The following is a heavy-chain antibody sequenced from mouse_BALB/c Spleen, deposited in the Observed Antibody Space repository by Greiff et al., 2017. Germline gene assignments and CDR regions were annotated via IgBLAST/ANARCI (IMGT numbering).Heavy chain of an antibody. D-gene: IGHD2-1*01. CDR2: INPSTGYT. V-gene: IGHV1-7*01. J-gene: IGHJ3*01. CDR3: ASEVYYGNPFAY. CDR1: GYTFTSYW. Sequence: QVQLKQSGAELAKPGASVKMSCKASGYTFTSYWMHWVKQRPGQGLEWIGYINPSTGYTEYNQKFKDKATLTADKSSSTAYMQLSSLTSEDSAVYYCASEVYYGNPFAYWGQGTLVTVSA.